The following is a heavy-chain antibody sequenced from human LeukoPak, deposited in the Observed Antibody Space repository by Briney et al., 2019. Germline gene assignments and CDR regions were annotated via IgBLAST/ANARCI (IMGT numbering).Heavy chain of an antibody. CDR1: GYSISSGYY. D-gene: IGHD6-13*01. V-gene: IGHV4-38-2*02. Sequence: SETLSLTCTVSGYSISSGYYWGWIRQPPGKGLEWIGSIYHSGSTYCNPSLKSRVTISVDTSKNQFSLKLSSVTAADTAVYYCARGGRSSSWYGGLNWFDPWGQGTLVTVSS. CDR3: ARGGRSSSWYGGLNWFDP. CDR2: IYHSGST. J-gene: IGHJ5*02.